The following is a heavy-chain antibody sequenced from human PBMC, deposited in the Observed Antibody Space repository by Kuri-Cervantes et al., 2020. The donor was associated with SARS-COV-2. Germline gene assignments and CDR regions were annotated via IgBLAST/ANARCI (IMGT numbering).Heavy chain of an antibody. V-gene: IGHV3-30*02. Sequence: GEFLKISCAASGFTFSSYGMHWVRQAPGKGLEGVAFIRYDGSNKYYTDSVKGRFTISRDNSKDTLYLQMNSLRAEDTAVYYCAKVDYSSGGSCYPGGAFDIWGQGTMVTVSS. J-gene: IGHJ3*02. CDR2: IRYDGSNK. D-gene: IGHD2-15*01. CDR1: GFTFSSYG. CDR3: AKVDYSSGGSCYPGGAFDI.